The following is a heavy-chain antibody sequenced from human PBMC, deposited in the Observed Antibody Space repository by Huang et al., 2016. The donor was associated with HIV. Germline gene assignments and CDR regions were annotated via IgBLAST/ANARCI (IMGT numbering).Heavy chain of an antibody. CDR3: ARKFSSTWYRAFDL. J-gene: IGHJ3*01. CDR2: TFPVYADT. V-gene: IGHV5-51*01. CDR1: GYSFNTYW. D-gene: IGHD6-13*01. Sequence: EVQLVQSGAEVKKPGESLKISCQGSGYSFNTYWIAWVRQMPGQGPEWSGCTFPVYADTRYSPSVQGQVTIAADKAIDTAYLQWRSLKASDTAMYYCARKFSSTWYRAFDLWGQGTMVTVSS.